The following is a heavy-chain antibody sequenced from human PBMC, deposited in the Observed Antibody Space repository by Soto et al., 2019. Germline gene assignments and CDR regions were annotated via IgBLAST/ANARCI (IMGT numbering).Heavy chain of an antibody. CDR1: GGSVSSGTYY. CDR2: IYYTGST. D-gene: IGHD3-16*01. V-gene: IGHV4-61*01. J-gene: IGHJ2*01. Sequence: QVQLQESGPGLVKPSETLSLTCTVSGGSVSSGTYYWSWIRQPRGKGLEWIGYIYYTGSTNYNPSLKSRVTISVDTSKNQFSLKLSSVTAADTAVYYCARATLDWYLDLWGRGTLVTVSS. CDR3: ARATLDWYLDL.